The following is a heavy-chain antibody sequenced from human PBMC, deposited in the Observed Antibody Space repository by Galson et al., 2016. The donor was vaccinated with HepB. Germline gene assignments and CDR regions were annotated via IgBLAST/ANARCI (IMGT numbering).Heavy chain of an antibody. V-gene: IGHV4-59*01. CDR2: IYYSGST. J-gene: IGHJ4*02. Sequence: SETLSLTCTVSGGSISSYYWTWIRQPPGKGLEWIGYIYYSGSTSYNPSLTSRVTISVDMSKNQFSLKLSFLTAADTAVYYCARVSRIEATGTGFDFWGQGTLVTVSS. CDR3: ARVSRIEATGTGFDF. D-gene: IGHD6-13*01. CDR1: GGSISSYY.